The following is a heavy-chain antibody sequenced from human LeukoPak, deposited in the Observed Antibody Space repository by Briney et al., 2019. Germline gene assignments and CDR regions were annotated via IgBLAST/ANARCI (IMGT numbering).Heavy chain of an antibody. CDR1: GGSISSYY. Sequence: PSETLSLTCTVSGGSISSYYWSWIRQPPGKGLEWIGYIYYSGSTSYNPSLKSRVTISVDTSKNQFSLKLSSVTAADTAVYYCARNRGYDSSGFDYWGQGTLVTVSS. D-gene: IGHD3-22*01. J-gene: IGHJ4*02. CDR2: IYYSGST. V-gene: IGHV4-59*01. CDR3: ARNRGYDSSGFDY.